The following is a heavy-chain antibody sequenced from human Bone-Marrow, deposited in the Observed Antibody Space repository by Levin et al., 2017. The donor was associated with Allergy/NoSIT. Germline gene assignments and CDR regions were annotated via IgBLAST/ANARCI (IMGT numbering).Heavy chain of an antibody. CDR3: TRQAYGTRYYSRSPKNKQDDYYYMDV. CDR1: GASINNHH. D-gene: IGHD3-10*01. V-gene: IGHV4-59*11. Sequence: PSQTLSLTCTVSGASINNHHWSWIRQPPWKGLEWIGYMYKTSSANFNPSLKSRVSMSANMSKNQFSLSLSSVTAADTAVYYCTRQAYGTRYYSRSPKNKQDDYYYMDVWGRGTTVTVSS. J-gene: IGHJ6*03. CDR2: MYKTSSA.